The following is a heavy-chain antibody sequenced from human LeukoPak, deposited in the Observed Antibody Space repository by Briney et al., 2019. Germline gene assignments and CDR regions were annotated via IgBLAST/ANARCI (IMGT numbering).Heavy chain of an antibody. CDR3: ATTLGSGNYPFDY. CDR1: GHIFTDHF. CDR2: INPNSGGT. V-gene: IGHV1-2*02. Sequence: GASVKVSCKASGHIFTDHFIHWVRQAPGQGLEWMAWINPNSGGTNYAQKFQGRITMTRDTSITTVYMDLNKLRSDDTAIYFCATTLGSGNYPFDYWGQGTQVTVSS. D-gene: IGHD3-10*01. J-gene: IGHJ4*02.